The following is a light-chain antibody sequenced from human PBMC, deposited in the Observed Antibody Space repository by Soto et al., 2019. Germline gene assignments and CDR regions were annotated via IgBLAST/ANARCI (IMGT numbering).Light chain of an antibody. Sequence: EIVLTQSPATLSLSPGERATLSCRASQSVSTYLAWYQQKPGQAPRLLIYDASNRATGIPARFSGSGSGTDLNLTIRSLEPEYFAVYYCQKRSNWITFGQGTRLEIE. CDR2: DAS. J-gene: IGKJ5*01. V-gene: IGKV3-11*01. CDR1: QSVSTY. CDR3: QKRSNWIT.